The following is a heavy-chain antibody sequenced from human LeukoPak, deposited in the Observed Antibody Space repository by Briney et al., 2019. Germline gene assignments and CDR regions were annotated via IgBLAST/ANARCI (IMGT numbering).Heavy chain of an antibody. CDR2: IWYDGTNE. Sequence: GTSLRLSCAASGLSFSSHGMHWVRQAPGKGLEWVAVIWYDGTNENYSDSLRGRFTISRDNSKNTLYLQMNSLIASLRAEYSGTRARENYDVSGYSALDYWGQGTLVTVSS. J-gene: IGHJ4*02. V-gene: IGHV3-33*01. D-gene: IGHD3-22*01. CDR1: GLSFSSHG. CDR3: TRARENYDVSGYSALDY.